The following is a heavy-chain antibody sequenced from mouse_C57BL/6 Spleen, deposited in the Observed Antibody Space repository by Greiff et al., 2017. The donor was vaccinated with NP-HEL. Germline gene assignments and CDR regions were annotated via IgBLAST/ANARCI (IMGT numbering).Heavy chain of an antibody. CDR1: GYSITSGYY. J-gene: IGHJ4*01. CDR3: ARNYYDYDHYAMDY. D-gene: IGHD2-4*01. V-gene: IGHV3-6*01. CDR2: ISYDGSN. Sequence: QLQQSGPGLVKPSQSLSLTCSVTGYSITSGYYWNWIRQFPGNKLEWMGYISYDGSNNYNPSLKNRISITRDTSKNQFFLKLNSVTTEDTATYYCARNYYDYDHYAMDYWGQGTSVTVSS.